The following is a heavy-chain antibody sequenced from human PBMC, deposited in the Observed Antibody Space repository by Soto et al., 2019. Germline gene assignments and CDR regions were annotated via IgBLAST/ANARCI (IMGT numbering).Heavy chain of an antibody. CDR2: VATTNTDT. Sequence: ASVKVSCKTSGYTFTAYGLAWLRQAPGQRPEWIGWVATTNTDTNYAQKFQGRVTMTTDTSTTTTYMELRSLRPDDTAVYYCARELKTDRSAYYPFDYWGQGTLVTVSS. CDR1: GYTFTAYG. J-gene: IGHJ4*02. CDR3: ARELKTDRSAYYPFDY. V-gene: IGHV1-18*01. D-gene: IGHD3-22*01.